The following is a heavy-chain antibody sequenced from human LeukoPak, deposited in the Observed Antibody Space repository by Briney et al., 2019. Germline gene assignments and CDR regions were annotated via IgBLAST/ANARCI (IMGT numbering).Heavy chain of an antibody. D-gene: IGHD6-6*01. CDR2: IYTSGST. CDR3: AREVLPESRFGIAARPPPDH. Sequence: SETLSLTCTVSGGSIISYYWSWIRQPAGKGLEWIGRIYTSGSTNYNPSLKSRVTMSGDTSTNQFSLKLSSVTAADTAGYYCAREVLPESRFGIAARPPPDHSGPGTLVTASS. J-gene: IGHJ4*02. V-gene: IGHV4-4*07. CDR1: GGSIISYY.